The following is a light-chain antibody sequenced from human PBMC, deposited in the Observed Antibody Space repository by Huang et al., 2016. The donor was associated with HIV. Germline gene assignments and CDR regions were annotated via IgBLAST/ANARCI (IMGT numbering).Light chain of an antibody. CDR1: QSVYSSSTSKDY. V-gene: IGKV4-1*01. CDR3: QQYYSSPQT. Sequence: DIIMTQYPDSLAVSLGERATLNCRSSQSVYSSSTSKDYMAWFQQKPGQPPRLLLFWASTREAGVPDRFSGSGSGTHFTRTIANLEAEDAAIYYCQQYYSSPQTFGQGTRVEVK. J-gene: IGKJ1*01. CDR2: WAS.